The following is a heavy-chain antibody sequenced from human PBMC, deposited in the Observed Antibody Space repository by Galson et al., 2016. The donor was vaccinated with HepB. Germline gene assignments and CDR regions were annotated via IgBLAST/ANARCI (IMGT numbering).Heavy chain of an antibody. V-gene: IGHV3-21*01. J-gene: IGHJ6*02. D-gene: IGHD3-10*01. CDR1: GFSFSSYS. CDR2: ISTTTRYT. Sequence: SLRLSCAASGFSFSSYSMNWVRQAPGKGLEWVSSISTTTRYTYYADSVKGRFPISRDSSKNSLYLQMNSLRAEDTAVYYCGSGEDSYYYGMDIWGQGTTVTVSS. CDR3: GSGEDSYYYGMDI.